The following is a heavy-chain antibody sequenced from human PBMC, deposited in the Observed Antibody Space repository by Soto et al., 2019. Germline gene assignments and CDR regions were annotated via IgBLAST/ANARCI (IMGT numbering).Heavy chain of an antibody. Sequence: SETLSLTCAVSGGSISSSNWWSWVRQPPGKGLEWIGEIYHSGSTNYNPSLKSRVTISVDKSKNQFSLKLSSVTAADTAVYYCARDRAVVVPAAIRAFDIWGQGTMVTVSS. CDR1: GGSISSSNW. CDR2: IYHSGST. V-gene: IGHV4-4*02. CDR3: ARDRAVVVPAAIRAFDI. D-gene: IGHD2-2*02. J-gene: IGHJ3*02.